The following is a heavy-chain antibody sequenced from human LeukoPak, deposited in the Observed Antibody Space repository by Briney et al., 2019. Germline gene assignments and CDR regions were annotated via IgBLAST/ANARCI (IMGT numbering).Heavy chain of an antibody. CDR1: GYTFTGYY. CDR3: ARDFPQNMGDQLLFLDP. J-gene: IGHJ5*02. Sequence: GASVKVSCGPFGYTFTGYYIHWVRQAPGQGLEWMGWVNPNSGGTNYAQKFQDRVTMTRDTSITTVYMELSRLRSDDTAVYYCARDFPQNMGDQLLFLDPWGQGTLVTVSS. D-gene: IGHD2-2*01. CDR2: VNPNSGGT. V-gene: IGHV1-2*02.